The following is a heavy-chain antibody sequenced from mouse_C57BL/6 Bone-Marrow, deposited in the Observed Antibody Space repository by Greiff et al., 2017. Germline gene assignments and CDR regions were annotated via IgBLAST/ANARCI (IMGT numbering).Heavy chain of an antibody. CDR2: IDPENGDT. Sequence: EVQRVESGAELVRPGASVKLSCTASGFNIKDDYMHWVKQRPEQGLEWIGWIDPENGDTEYASKFQGKATITADTSSNTAYLQLSSLTSEDTAVYYCTFLRGWFAYWGQGTLVTVSA. J-gene: IGHJ3*01. D-gene: IGHD1-1*01. V-gene: IGHV14-4*01. CDR3: TFLRGWFAY. CDR1: GFNIKDDY.